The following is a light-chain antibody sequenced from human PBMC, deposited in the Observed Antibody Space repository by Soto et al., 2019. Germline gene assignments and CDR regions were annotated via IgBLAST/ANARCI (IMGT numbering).Light chain of an antibody. V-gene: IGKV3-20*01. CDR1: QSIASDY. J-gene: IGKJ1*01. CDR3: QQYGSSSSWT. CDR2: GAS. Sequence: EIVLTQSPATLSLSPGERATLSCRASQSIASDYLAWYQQRPGQAPRLLIYGASSRASGVPDRFSGSGSGTAYTLTINTLEPEDFAVYYCQQYGSSSSWTFGQGTKVEI.